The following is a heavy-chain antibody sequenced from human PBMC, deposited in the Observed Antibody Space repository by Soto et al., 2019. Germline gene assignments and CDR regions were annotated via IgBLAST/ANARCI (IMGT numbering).Heavy chain of an antibody. D-gene: IGHD6-13*01. Sequence: QVQLVESGGGVVQPGRSLRLSCAASGFTFSSYAMHWVRQAPGKGLEWVAVISYDGSNKYYADSVKGRFTISRDNSKNTLYLQMNSLRAEDTAVYYCARATYRYSAAGFYGMDVWGQGTTVTVSS. J-gene: IGHJ6*02. CDR3: ARATYRYSAAGFYGMDV. CDR1: GFTFSSYA. CDR2: ISYDGSNK. V-gene: IGHV3-30-3*01.